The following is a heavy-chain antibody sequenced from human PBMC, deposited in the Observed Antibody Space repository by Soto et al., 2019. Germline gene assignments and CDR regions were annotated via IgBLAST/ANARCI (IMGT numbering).Heavy chain of an antibody. CDR2: ISGSGGST. D-gene: IGHD6-13*01. V-gene: IGHV3-23*01. CDR1: GFTFSSYA. Sequence: GGSLRLSCAASGFTFSSYAMSWVRQAPGKGLEWVSAISGSGGSTYYADSVKGRFTISRDNSKNTLYLQMHSLRAEDTAVYYCAKDPHIGSSCQIWFDPLGQGTLVTVSS. CDR3: AKDPHIGSSCQIWFDP. J-gene: IGHJ5*02.